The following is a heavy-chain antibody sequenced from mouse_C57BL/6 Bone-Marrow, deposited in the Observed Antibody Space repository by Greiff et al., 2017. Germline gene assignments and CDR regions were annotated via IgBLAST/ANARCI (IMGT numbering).Heavy chain of an antibody. CDR2: INPYNGGT. CDR3: ARRSPYYFDY. V-gene: IGHV1-19*01. CDR1: GYTFTDYY. Sequence: VQLQQSGPVLVKPGASVKMSCKASGYTFTDYYMNWVKQSHGKSLEWIGVINPYNGGTSYNQKFKGKATLTVDKSSSTAYMELNSLTSEDSAVYDCARRSPYYFDYWGQGTTLTVSS. J-gene: IGHJ2*01.